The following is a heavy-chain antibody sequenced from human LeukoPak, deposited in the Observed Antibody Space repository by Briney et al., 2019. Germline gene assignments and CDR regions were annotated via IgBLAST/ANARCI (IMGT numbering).Heavy chain of an antibody. CDR1: GGGFSSLF. D-gene: IGHD4-11*01. CDR2: IYTSGST. Sequence: SETLSLTCSLSGGGFSSLFWSWIRQPAGKGLEWIGRIYTSGSTNYNPSLKSRVTMSVDTSKNQFSLKLSSVTAADTAVYYCARVGKGSNWAWLDYWGQGTLVTVSS. CDR3: ARVGKGSNWAWLDY. V-gene: IGHV4-4*07. J-gene: IGHJ4*02.